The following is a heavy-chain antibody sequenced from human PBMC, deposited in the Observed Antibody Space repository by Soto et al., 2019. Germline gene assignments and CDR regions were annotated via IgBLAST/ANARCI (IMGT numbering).Heavy chain of an antibody. Sequence: PGGSLRLSCAASGFTFTNYWMCWVRQALGKGPEWVASIKKDGSEEKYVDSVKGRFTISRDNTNSSLYLQMNNLRVEDTAVYYCARAVSVIGGTSGFDLWGQGTLVTVSS. V-gene: IGHV3-7*03. D-gene: IGHD2-21*01. CDR2: IKKDGSEE. CDR1: GFTFTNYW. J-gene: IGHJ5*02. CDR3: ARAVSVIGGTSGFDL.